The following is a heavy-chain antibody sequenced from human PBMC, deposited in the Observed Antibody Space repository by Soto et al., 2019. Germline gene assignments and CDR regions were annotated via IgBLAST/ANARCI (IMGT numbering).Heavy chain of an antibody. V-gene: IGHV1-18*01. CDR2: VSTNDDRT. Sequence: QVQMVQSGPEVKMPGASVKVSCKTSGYTFTAYGLAWLRQAPGQRPEWMGWVSTNDDRTNYARKFQRRVTMTTDRSTTTASMELRRLGTDVTAVYYCARELNTGSSAYYYFAFWGQGTLVTVSS. CDR3: ARELNTGSSAYYYFAF. CDR1: GYTFTAYG. D-gene: IGHD3-22*01. J-gene: IGHJ4*02.